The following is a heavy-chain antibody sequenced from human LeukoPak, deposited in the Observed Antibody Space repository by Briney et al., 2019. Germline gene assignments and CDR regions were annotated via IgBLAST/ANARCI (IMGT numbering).Heavy chain of an antibody. V-gene: IGHV3-48*03. Sequence: GGSLRLSCAASGFTFSSYEMNWARQAPGKGLEWVSYISSSGSTIYYADSVKGRFTISRDNAKNSLYLQMNSLRAEDTAVYYCARDRDSYGYLDYWGQGTLVTVSS. CDR2: ISSSGSTI. D-gene: IGHD5-18*01. CDR1: GFTFSSYE. CDR3: ARDRDSYGYLDY. J-gene: IGHJ4*02.